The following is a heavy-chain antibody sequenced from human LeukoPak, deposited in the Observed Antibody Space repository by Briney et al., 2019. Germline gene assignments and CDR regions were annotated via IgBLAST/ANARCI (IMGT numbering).Heavy chain of an antibody. CDR2: IYPGDSDT. J-gene: IGHJ4*02. CDR3: ARKEAVAGDFDY. Sequence: GESLKISCKGSGYSFTSHWIGWVRQMPGKGPEWMGIIYPGDSDTRYSPSFQGQVTISADKSISTAYLQWSSLKASDTATYYCARKEAVAGDFDYWGQGTLVTVSS. D-gene: IGHD6-19*01. CDR1: GYSFTSHW. V-gene: IGHV5-51*01.